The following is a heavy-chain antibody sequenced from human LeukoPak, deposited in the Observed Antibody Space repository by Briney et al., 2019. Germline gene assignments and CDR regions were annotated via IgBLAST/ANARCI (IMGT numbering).Heavy chain of an antibody. J-gene: IGHJ3*02. V-gene: IGHV3-74*01. Sequence: GGSLRLSCAASGFTLSSYWMHRVRQAPGKGLVWVSRINSDGSRTSYADSVKGRFTMSRDNAKNTLYLQMNSLRAEDTAVYYCARDHGSDDAFDIWGQGTMVTVSS. CDR1: GFTLSSYW. CDR3: ARDHGSDDAFDI. CDR2: INSDGSRT.